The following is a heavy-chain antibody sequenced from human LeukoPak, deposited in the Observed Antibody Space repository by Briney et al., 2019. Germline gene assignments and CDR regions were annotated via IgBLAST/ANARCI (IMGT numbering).Heavy chain of an antibody. CDR2: VYSSGST. V-gene: IGHV4-61*02. J-gene: IGHJ3*02. D-gene: IGHD3/OR15-3a*01. Sequence: PSETLSLTCTVSGGSISSGSHYWTWIRQPAGKGLEYIGRVYSSGSTDSNPSLRSRLTMSVDTSKNQLSLKLTSVTAADTAVYYCARDTPIDFGTGIPSYAFDIWGQGTMVTVSS. CDR3: ARDTPIDFGTGIPSYAFDI. CDR1: GGSISSGSHY.